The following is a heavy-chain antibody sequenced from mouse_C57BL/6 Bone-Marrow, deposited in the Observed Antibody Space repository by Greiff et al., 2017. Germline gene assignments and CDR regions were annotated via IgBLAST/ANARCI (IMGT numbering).Heavy chain of an antibody. J-gene: IGHJ2*01. CDR2: IDPETGGT. CDR3: TRGRDYYGSSYSY. CDR1: GYTFTDYE. V-gene: IGHV1-15*01. D-gene: IGHD1-1*01. Sequence: QVHVKQSGAELVRPGASVTLSCKASGYTFTDYEMHWVKQTPVHGLEWIGAIDPETGGTAYNQKFKGKAILTADKSSSTAYMELRSLTSEDSAVYYCTRGRDYYGSSYSYWGQGTTLTVSS.